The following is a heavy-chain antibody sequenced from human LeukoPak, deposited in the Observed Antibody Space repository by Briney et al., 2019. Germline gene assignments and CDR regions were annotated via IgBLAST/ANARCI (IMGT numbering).Heavy chain of an antibody. D-gene: IGHD1-1*01. CDR1: GDSVSIYY. J-gene: IGHJ4*02. CDR2: IYYRENT. V-gene: IGHV4-59*02. Sequence: SATLSLTCTVSGDSVSIYYWSWIRQPPGKGLEWIGYIYYRENTNYNPSLKSRVAMAVDTSKNQFSLKVSSVTAADTAVYYCARAGNNWSFDYWGQGTLVTVSS. CDR3: ARAGNNWSFDY.